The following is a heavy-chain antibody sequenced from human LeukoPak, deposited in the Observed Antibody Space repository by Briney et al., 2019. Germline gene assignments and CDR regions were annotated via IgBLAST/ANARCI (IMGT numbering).Heavy chain of an antibody. D-gene: IGHD2-2*01. J-gene: IGHJ4*02. Sequence: PGRSLRLSCAASGFTFDDYAMHWVRQAPGKGLEWVSGISWNSGSIGYADSVKGRFTISRDNAKNSLYLQMNSLRAEAMALYYCAKAGYCSSTSCYFDYWGQGTLVTVSS. CDR3: AKAGYCSSTSCYFDY. CDR2: ISWNSGSI. V-gene: IGHV3-9*03. CDR1: GFTFDDYA.